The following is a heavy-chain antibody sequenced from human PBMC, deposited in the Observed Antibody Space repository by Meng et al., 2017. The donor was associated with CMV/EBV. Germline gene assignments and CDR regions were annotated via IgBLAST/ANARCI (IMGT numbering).Heavy chain of an antibody. CDR3: ARGEGHSGSYYFYFDY. Sequence: SETLSLTCTVSGGSVSSGSYYWSWIRQPPGKGLEWIGYIYYSGSTNYNPSLKSRVTISVDTSKNQFSLKLSSVTAADTAVYYCARGEGHSGSYYFYFDYWGQGTLVTVSS. D-gene: IGHD1-26*01. CDR1: GGSVSSGSYY. V-gene: IGHV4-61*01. J-gene: IGHJ4*02. CDR2: IYYSGST.